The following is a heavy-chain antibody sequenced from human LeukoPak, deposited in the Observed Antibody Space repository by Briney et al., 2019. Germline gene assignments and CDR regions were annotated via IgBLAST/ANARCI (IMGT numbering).Heavy chain of an antibody. CDR2: IYTSGST. CDR3: ARDRNYGDYVTSYYFDS. V-gene: IGHV4-4*07. Sequence: KPSETPSLTCTASGGSISSYYWSWIRQPAGKGLEWIGRIYTSGSTNYNPSLKSRVAMSVDTSKSQFSLKLSSVTAADTAVYYCARDRNYGDYVTSYYFDSWGPGTLVTVSS. CDR1: GGSISSYY. J-gene: IGHJ4*02. D-gene: IGHD4-17*01.